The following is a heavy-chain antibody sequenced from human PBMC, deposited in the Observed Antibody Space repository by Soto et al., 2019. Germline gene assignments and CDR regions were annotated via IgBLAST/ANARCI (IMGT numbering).Heavy chain of an antibody. CDR2: IYHSGST. CDR3: ARGVNSGSYPFDY. Sequence: SETLSLTCAVSGGSISSGGYSWSWIRQPPGKGLEWIGYIYHSGSTYYSPSLKSRVTISVDRSKNQFSLKLSSVTAADTAVYYCARGVNSGSYPFDYWGQGTLVTVSS. V-gene: IGHV4-30-2*01. CDR1: GGSISSGGYS. D-gene: IGHD1-26*01. J-gene: IGHJ4*02.